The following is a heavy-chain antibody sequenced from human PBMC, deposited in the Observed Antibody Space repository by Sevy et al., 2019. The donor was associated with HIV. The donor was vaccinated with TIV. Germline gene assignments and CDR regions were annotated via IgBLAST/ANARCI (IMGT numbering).Heavy chain of an antibody. D-gene: IGHD3-3*01. V-gene: IGHV1-2*02. Sequence: ASVKVSCKASGYTFTGYYMHWVRQAPGQGLEWMGWINPNSGGTNYAQKFQGRVTMTRDTSISTAYMELSRLRSDDTAVYYCARARKLGYDFWSGYLYWGQRTLVTVSS. CDR1: GYTFTGYY. CDR2: INPNSGGT. CDR3: ARARKLGYDFWSGYLY. J-gene: IGHJ4*02.